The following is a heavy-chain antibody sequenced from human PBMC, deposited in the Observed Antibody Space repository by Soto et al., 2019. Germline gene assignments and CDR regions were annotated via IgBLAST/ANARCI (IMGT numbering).Heavy chain of an antibody. J-gene: IGHJ4*02. CDR3: AREKYSSSWWDY. CDR1: GYTFTSYA. V-gene: IGHV1-3*01. Sequence: QVQLVQSGAEVTKPGASVKVSCKASGYTFTSYAMHWVRQAPGQRLEWMGWINAGNGNTKYSQKFQGRVTITRDTSASTAYMELSSLISEDTAVYYCAREKYSSSWWDYWGQGTLVTVSS. CDR2: INAGNGNT. D-gene: IGHD6-13*01.